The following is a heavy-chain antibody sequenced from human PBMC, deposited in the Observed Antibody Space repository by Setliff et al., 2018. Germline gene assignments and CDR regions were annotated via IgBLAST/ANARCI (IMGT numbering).Heavy chain of an antibody. CDR1: GFTFSSYW. V-gene: IGHV3-74*03. D-gene: IGHD3-3*01. CDR3: GRDMSGRSDH. J-gene: IGHJ4*02. CDR2: LK. Sequence: GGSLRLSCAGSGFTFSSYWMHWVRQAPGKGLEWVSRLKTYADAVKGRFTISRDNAKNTLYLQMNSLRAEDTAVYYCGRDMSGRSDHWGQGTLVTVLL.